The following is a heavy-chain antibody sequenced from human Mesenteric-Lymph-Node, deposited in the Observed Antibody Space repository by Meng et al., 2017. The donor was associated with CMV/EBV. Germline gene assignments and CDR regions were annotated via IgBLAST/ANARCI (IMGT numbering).Heavy chain of an antibody. J-gene: IGHJ4*02. CDR2: ISSSGKTI. CDR3: ARDLLPVLTAVRGVPYYFDH. Sequence: GESLKISCTASGFTFSDYYMSWIRQTPGKGLEWVSYISSSGKTIYYADSVKGRFTISRDNAKNSLFLQMNSLRAKDTAVYYCARDLLPVLTAVRGVPYYFDHWGQGTLVTVSS. D-gene: IGHD3-10*01. V-gene: IGHV3-11*04. CDR1: GFTFSDYY.